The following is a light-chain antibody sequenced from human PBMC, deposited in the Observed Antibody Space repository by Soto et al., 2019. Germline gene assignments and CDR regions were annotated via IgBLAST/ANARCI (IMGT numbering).Light chain of an antibody. Sequence: IQVTQSPSFLSASVGDRVTITCRVSQGINIFLAWFQQKPGKAPNLLISAASTLQSGVPSSFSGSGSGTDFTLTISSLQPEDFATYDCLQDYNHPITVGELTRLAIK. V-gene: IGKV1-6*01. CDR2: AAS. J-gene: IGKJ5*01. CDR1: QGINIF. CDR3: LQDYNHPIT.